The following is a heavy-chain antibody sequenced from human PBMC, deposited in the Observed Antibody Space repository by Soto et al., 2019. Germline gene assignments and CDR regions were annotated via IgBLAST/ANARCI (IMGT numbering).Heavy chain of an antibody. CDR1: GFPFSTYA. V-gene: IGHV3-30-3*01. CDR2: ISYDGSNK. J-gene: IGHJ4*02. Sequence: QVQLVESGGGVVQPGRSLRLSCAASGFPFSTYAMHWVRQAPGKGLEWVAVISYDGSNKYYADSVKGRFTISRDNSKNTLYLQMNSLRAEDTAVYYSARGSSSSSYYFDFWGQGTLVTVSS. CDR3: ARGSSSSSYYFDF. D-gene: IGHD6-13*01.